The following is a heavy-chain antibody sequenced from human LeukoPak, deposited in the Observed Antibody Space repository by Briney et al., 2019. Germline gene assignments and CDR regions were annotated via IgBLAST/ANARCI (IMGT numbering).Heavy chain of an antibody. Sequence: GGSLRLSCAASGFTFSSYEMNWVRQAPGKGLEWVSSISSRSSSIDYADSLKGRFTISRDNAKNSLYLQMNSLRAEDTALYYCARGRVRGVTMFDPWGQGTLVTVSS. CDR2: ISSRSSSI. CDR1: GFTFSSYE. V-gene: IGHV3-21*01. J-gene: IGHJ5*02. D-gene: IGHD3-10*01. CDR3: ARGRVRGVTMFDP.